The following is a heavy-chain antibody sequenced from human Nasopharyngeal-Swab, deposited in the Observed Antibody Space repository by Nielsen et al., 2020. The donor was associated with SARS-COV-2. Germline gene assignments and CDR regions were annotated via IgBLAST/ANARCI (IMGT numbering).Heavy chain of an antibody. V-gene: IGHV3-7*01. CDR2: IKQDGSEK. J-gene: IGHJ6*02. D-gene: IGHD3-3*01. CDR3: ARDARLTIFGVDPPGYYGMDV. CDR1: GFTFSSYW. Sequence: GESLKISCAASGFTFSSYWMSWVRQAPGKGLEWVANIKQDGSEKYYVDSAKGRFTISRDNAKNSLYLQMNSLRAEDTAVYYCARDARLTIFGVDPPGYYGMDVWGQGTTVTVSS.